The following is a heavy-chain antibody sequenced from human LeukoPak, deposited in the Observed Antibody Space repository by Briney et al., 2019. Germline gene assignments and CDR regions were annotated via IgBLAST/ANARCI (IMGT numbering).Heavy chain of an antibody. V-gene: IGHV3-23*01. J-gene: IGHJ6*03. D-gene: IGHD3-22*01. CDR3: ARGGQWLSNRHYYYMDV. Sequence: GGSLRLSCAASGFTFSSYAMSWVRQAPGRGLEWVSAISGGSENMYYADSVKGRFTISRDNSKSTLYLQTDSLRAEDTAVYSCARGGQWLSNRHYYYMDVWGKGTTVTVSS. CDR1: GFTFSSYA. CDR2: ISGGSENM.